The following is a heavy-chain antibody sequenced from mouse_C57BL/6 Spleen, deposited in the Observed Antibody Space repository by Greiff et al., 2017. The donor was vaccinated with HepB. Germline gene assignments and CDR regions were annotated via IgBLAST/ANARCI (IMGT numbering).Heavy chain of an antibody. J-gene: IGHJ2*01. D-gene: IGHD1-1*01. V-gene: IGHV1-26*01. CDR3: ARSGFTTGGFDY. CDR2: INPNNGGT. CDR1: GYTFTDYY. Sequence: VQLKHSGPELVKPGASVKISCKASGYTFTDYYMNWVKQSHGKSLEWIGDINPNNGGTSYNQKFKGKATLTVDKSSSTAYMELRSLTSEDSAVYYCARSGFTTGGFDYWGQGTTLTVSS.